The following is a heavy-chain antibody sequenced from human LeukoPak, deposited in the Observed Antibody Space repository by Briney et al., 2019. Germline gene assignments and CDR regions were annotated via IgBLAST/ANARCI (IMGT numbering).Heavy chain of an antibody. Sequence: ASVKVSCKASGYTFTSYGISWVRQAPGQGLEWMGIINLSGGTTYYAQKFQGRVTMTRDMSTSTDYMELSSLRSEDTAIYYCARDNSVGDNAWWFDPWGQGTLVTVSS. J-gene: IGHJ5*02. CDR2: INLSGGTT. V-gene: IGHV1-46*01. CDR1: GYTFTSYG. CDR3: ARDNSVGDNAWWFDP. D-gene: IGHD1-26*01.